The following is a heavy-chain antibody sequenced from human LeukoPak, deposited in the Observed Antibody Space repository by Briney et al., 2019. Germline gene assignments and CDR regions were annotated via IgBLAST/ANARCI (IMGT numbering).Heavy chain of an antibody. CDR1: GYTFTVYF. V-gene: IGHV1-2*02. J-gene: IGHJ3*02. CDR3: ARGATTHPGDAFDI. CDR2: INPNSGDT. D-gene: IGHD1-26*01. Sequence: ASVKVSCKASGYTFTVYFMHWVRQAPGQRLEWMGWINPNSGDTNYAQKFQGRVTMTRDTSISTAYMELSSLRSEDTAVYYCARGATTHPGDAFDIWGQGTMVTVSS.